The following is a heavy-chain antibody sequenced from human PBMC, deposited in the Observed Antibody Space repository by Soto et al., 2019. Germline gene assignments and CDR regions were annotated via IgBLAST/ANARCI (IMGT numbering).Heavy chain of an antibody. CDR3: AGEGVPPYYYYGRDF. CDR2: ISSYNGDT. J-gene: IGHJ6*04. Sequence: ASVKVSCKASGHTFTRSGINWARQAPGQGPEWMGWISSYNGDTNYAQTFQGRVTMTTDTSTSTAYMERRSLRSDDTAVYYCAGEGVPPYYYYGRDFWAKGPPVTVSS. V-gene: IGHV1-18*01. CDR1: GHTFTRSG.